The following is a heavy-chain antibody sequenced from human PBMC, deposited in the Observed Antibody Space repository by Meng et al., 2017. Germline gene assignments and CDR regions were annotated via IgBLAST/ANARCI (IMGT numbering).Heavy chain of an antibody. CDR3: ARGALTGQRSDY. D-gene: IGHD3-16*01. J-gene: IGHJ4*02. V-gene: IGHV3-74*01. CDR2: INNDGSST. CDR1: GFTFSSYW. Sequence: GESLKISCAASGFTFSSYWMHWVRQAPGKGLVRVSRINNDGSSTSHADSVKGRFTISRDNAKNTLYLQMNSLRAEDTAVYYCARGALTGQRSDYWGQGTLVTVSS.